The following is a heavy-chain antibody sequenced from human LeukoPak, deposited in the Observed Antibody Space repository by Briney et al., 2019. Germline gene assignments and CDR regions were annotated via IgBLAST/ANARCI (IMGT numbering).Heavy chain of an antibody. D-gene: IGHD2-2*02. V-gene: IGHV3-7*01. J-gene: IGHJ6*02. CDR2: IKQDGSEK. CDR1: GFTFSSYW. CDR3: ARGPCSSTSCYTRFYYYYYGMDV. Sequence: PGGSLRRSCAASGFTFSSYWMSWVRQAPGKGLEWVANIKQDGSEKYYVDSVKGRFTISRDNAKNSLYLQMNSLRAEDTAVYYCARGPCSSTSCYTRFYYYYYGMDVWGQGTTVTVSS.